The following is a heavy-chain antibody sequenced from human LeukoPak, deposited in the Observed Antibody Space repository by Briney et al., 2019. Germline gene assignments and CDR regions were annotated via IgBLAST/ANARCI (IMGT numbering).Heavy chain of an antibody. CDR2: IYYSGST. CDR1: GGSISSSSYY. Sequence: SETLSLTCTVSGGSISSSSYYWGWIRQPPGKGLEWIGSIYYSGSTYYNPSLKSRVTISVDTSKNQFSLKLSSVTAADTAVYYCARERKWLVPNWFDPWGQGTLVTVSS. J-gene: IGHJ5*02. V-gene: IGHV4-39*07. CDR3: ARERKWLVPNWFDP. D-gene: IGHD6-19*01.